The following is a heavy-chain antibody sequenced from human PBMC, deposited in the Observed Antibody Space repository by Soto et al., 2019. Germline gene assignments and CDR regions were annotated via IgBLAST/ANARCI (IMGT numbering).Heavy chain of an antibody. Sequence: QAPGQRLEWMGCINAGNGNTKYSQKFQGRVTFTSDTSATTSYMDLSSLRSEDTAVFYCARGAMVRGVDNWGQGTLVTVSS. CDR3: ARGAMVRGVDN. D-gene: IGHD3-10*01. J-gene: IGHJ4*02. V-gene: IGHV1-3*01. CDR2: INAGNGNT.